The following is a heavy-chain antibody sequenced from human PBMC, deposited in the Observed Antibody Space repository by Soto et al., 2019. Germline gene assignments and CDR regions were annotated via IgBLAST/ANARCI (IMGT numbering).Heavy chain of an antibody. J-gene: IGHJ4*02. V-gene: IGHV5-51*01. CDR1: GCTFTTCW. Sequence: GQSLKIPCKSSGCTFTTCWNGWVRHRPGEDREWMGMIYPSDSDTRGSPSFQGDVMFSVDKSLEPAYLAGSSLKTSDTAVYYCARRARAMDPTLYRCQATQVTVSS. CDR3: ARRARAMDPTLY. CDR2: IYPSDSDT. D-gene: IGHD5-18*01.